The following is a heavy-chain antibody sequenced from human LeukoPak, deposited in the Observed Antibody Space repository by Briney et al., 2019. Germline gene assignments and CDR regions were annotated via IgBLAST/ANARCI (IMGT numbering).Heavy chain of an antibody. V-gene: IGHV4-59*01. CDR2: IYYSGST. CDR3: ARVVTIFGVVIMDGNRFDP. Sequence: SETLSLTCTVSGGSISSYYWSWIRQRPGKGLEWTGYIYYSGSTNYNPSLKSRVTISVDTSKNQFSLKLSSVTAADTAVYYCARVVTIFGVVIMDGNRFDPWGQGTLVTVSS. D-gene: IGHD3-3*01. CDR1: GGSISSYY. J-gene: IGHJ5*02.